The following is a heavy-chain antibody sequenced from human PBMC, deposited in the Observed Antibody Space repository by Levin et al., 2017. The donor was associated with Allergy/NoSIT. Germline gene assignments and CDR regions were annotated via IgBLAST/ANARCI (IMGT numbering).Heavy chain of an antibody. V-gene: IGHV4-39*01. J-gene: IGHJ2*01. Sequence: SQTLSLTCTVSGGSISSSSYYWGWIRQPPGKGLEWIGSIYYSGSTYYNPSLKSRVTISVDTSKNQFSLKLSSVTAADTAVYYCARHTTVSWYFDLWGRGTLVTVSS. D-gene: IGHD4-17*01. CDR2: IYYSGST. CDR1: GGSISSSSYY. CDR3: ARHTTVSWYFDL.